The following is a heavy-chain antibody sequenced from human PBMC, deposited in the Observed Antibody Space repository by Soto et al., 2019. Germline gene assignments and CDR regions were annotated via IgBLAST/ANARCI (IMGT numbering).Heavy chain of an antibody. Sequence: SETLSLTCAVYGGSFSGYYWSWIRQPPGKGLEWIGEINHSGSTNYNPSLKSRVTISVDTSKNQFSLKLSSVTAADTAVYYCGRFGTRYYYYGMDVWGQGTTVTVSS. CDR2: INHSGST. V-gene: IGHV4-34*01. J-gene: IGHJ6*02. CDR1: GGSFSGYY. D-gene: IGHD1-7*01. CDR3: GRFGTRYYYYGMDV.